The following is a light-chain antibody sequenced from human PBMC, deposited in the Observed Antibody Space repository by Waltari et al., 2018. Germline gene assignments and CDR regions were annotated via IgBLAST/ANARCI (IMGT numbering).Light chain of an antibody. CDR1: SSNVGIYT. CDR3: AAWDDSLNGNV. Sequence: QSVLTQPPSASGTPGQRVTISCSGSSSNVGIYTVNWYQHLPGTAPKLLIYSNNHRPSGGPDRFSGSKSGTSASLAISGLQSEDEAEYYCAAWDDSLNGNVFGSGTKVTVL. J-gene: IGLJ6*01. V-gene: IGLV1-44*01. CDR2: SNN.